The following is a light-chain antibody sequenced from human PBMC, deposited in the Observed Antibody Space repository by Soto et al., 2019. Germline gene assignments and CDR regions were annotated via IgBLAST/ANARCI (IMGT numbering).Light chain of an antibody. CDR1: SSNIEGNP. V-gene: IGLV1-44*01. CDR2: IDH. Sequence: QSALTQPPSLSGTTGQSVSISCSGSSSNIEGNPVHWYQHLPGTAPKLLIYIDHNRPSGIPDRFSGSKSGTSASLAISGLQSEDEADYYCATWDDDLSAAVFGGCTQLTVL. J-gene: IGLJ7*01. CDR3: ATWDDDLSAAV.